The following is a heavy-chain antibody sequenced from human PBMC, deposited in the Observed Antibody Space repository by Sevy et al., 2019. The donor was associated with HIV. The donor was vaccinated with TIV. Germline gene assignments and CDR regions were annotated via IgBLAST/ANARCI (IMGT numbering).Heavy chain of an antibody. CDR1: GYTFTSYD. J-gene: IGHJ5*02. Sequence: APVKVSCKASGYTFTSYDINWVRQATGQGLEWMGWMNPNTGNTGYAQKFQGRVTMTRETSTSTAYMELRSLRSDDTAIYYCTRVRALNYYDTSVSMEYNWFDPWGQGTLVTVSS. D-gene: IGHD3-22*01. CDR2: MNPNTGNT. V-gene: IGHV1-8*02. CDR3: TRVRALNYYDTSVSMEYNWFDP.